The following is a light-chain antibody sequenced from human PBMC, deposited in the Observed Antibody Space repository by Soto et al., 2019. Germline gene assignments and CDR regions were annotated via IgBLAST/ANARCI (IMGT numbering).Light chain of an antibody. Sequence: EIVMTQSPATLSVSPGERATLSCRAGHSVRSSLAWYQQKPGQAPRLLIHGASTRATGIPGRFSGSGSGTEFTLIISSLQSEDFAVYYCQQYNEWPETFGHGTKVDI. J-gene: IGKJ1*01. CDR1: HSVRSS. V-gene: IGKV3-15*01. CDR2: GAS. CDR3: QQYNEWPET.